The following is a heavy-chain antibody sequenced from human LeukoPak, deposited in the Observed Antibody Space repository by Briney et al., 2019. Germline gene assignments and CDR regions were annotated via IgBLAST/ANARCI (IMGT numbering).Heavy chain of an antibody. CDR3: AKDARGGFDY. CDR1: GFTFSSYG. V-gene: IGHV3-30*18. CDR2: ISYDGSNK. D-gene: IGHD3-16*01. Sequence: GGSLRLSCAASGFTFSSYGMHWVRQAPGKGLEWVAVISYDGSNKYYADSVEGRFTISRDNSKNTLYLQMNSLRAEDTAVYYCAKDARGGFDYWGQGTLVTVSS. J-gene: IGHJ4*02.